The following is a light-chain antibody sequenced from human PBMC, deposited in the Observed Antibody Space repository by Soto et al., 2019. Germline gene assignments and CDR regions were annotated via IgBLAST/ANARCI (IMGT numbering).Light chain of an antibody. Sequence: DMQMTQSPSSLSASVGDRVTITCRASQDISNYLAWYQQKPGKAPRLLIYGASSLQSGVPSRYSGSGSGTGFTLTIGSLQPEDVATYYCQRYSSAPSTFGPGTKVEIK. CDR3: QRYSSAPST. CDR2: GAS. CDR1: QDISNY. V-gene: IGKV1-27*01. J-gene: IGKJ1*01.